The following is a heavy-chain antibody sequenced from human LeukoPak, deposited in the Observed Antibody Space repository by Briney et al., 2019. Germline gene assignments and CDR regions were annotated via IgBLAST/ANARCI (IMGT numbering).Heavy chain of an antibody. Sequence: SVKVSCKASGGTFSSYAISWVRQAPGQGLEWMGRIIPIFGTANYAQKFQGRVTITTDESTSTAYMEPSSLRSEDTAVYYCARDYYDSSGYYNDYWGQGTLVTVSS. CDR3: ARDYYDSSGYYNDY. D-gene: IGHD3-22*01. V-gene: IGHV1-69*05. CDR2: IIPIFGTA. CDR1: GGTFSSYA. J-gene: IGHJ4*02.